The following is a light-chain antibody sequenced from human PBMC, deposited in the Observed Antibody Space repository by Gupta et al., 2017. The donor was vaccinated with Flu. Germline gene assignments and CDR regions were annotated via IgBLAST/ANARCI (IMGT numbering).Light chain of an antibody. CDR1: HSVSTN. V-gene: IGKV3-15*01. CDR3: QQYDNWPPYS. Sequence: EVVMTQSPATLSVSPGEGATLSCRASHSVSTNLAWYQQKPGQAPRLLIYGASTRATGIPARFSGSGSGTDFTLTISSRQSEDFAIYYCQQYDNWPPYSFGQGTRLEIK. J-gene: IGKJ2*03. CDR2: GAS.